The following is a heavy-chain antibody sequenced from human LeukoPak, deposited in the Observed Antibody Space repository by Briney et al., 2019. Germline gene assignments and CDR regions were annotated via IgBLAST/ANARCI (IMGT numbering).Heavy chain of an antibody. CDR3: ARLDDSSGYYSYFDN. Sequence: GESLKISCKGSGYSFTRYWIGWVRQMPGKGLEWMVIFYPGDSDARYSPSFQDQVTISADKSISIAYLQWSSLKASDTAMYYCARLDDSSGYYSYFDNWGQGSLVTVSS. CDR1: GYSFTRYW. D-gene: IGHD3-22*01. CDR2: FYPGDSDA. J-gene: IGHJ4*02. V-gene: IGHV5-51*01.